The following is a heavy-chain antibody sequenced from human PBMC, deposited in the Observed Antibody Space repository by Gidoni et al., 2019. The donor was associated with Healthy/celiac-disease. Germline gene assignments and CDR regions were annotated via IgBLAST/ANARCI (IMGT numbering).Heavy chain of an antibody. CDR3: ARLNYGSGSFDY. Sequence: QLQLQESGPGLVKPSETLSLTCTVSGGSVSSSSYYWGRIRQPPGNGLGWSGSSYFGGTTYYNPSLKSRVTISVDTSKNQFSLKLRSVTAADTAVYYCARLNYGSGSFDYWGQGTLVTVSS. CDR2: SYFGGTT. CDR1: GGSVSSSSYY. J-gene: IGHJ4*02. V-gene: IGHV4-39*01. D-gene: IGHD3-10*01.